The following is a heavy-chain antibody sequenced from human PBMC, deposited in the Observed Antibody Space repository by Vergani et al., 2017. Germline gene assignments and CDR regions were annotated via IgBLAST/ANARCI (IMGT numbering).Heavy chain of an antibody. J-gene: IGHJ6*03. Sequence: QVQLQQWGGGLLKPSETLSLTCVVNGGSFTSYHWTWIRQSPGEGLGWVGDIDHTGRPDYNTSLKGRLTMSVDKSRNQFSLTLNSVTATDTATYFCARVNTETNGHLYYYYYMDVWGQGTAVTVS. D-gene: IGHD4-11*01. CDR3: ARVNTETNGHLYYYYYMDV. V-gene: IGHV4-34*01. CDR2: IDHTGRP. CDR1: GGSFTSYH.